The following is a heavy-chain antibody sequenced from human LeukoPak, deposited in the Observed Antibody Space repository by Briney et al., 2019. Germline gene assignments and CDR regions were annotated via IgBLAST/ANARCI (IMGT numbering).Heavy chain of an antibody. CDR2: ISWNSGSM. Sequence: TGGSLRLSCVASGFTFDDYAMHWVRHAPGKGLEWVSGISWNSGSMGYADSVKGRFTISRDSAKNSLYLQMNSLRAEDTALYYCAKEADSGAFDIWGQGTMVTVSS. J-gene: IGHJ3*02. V-gene: IGHV3-9*01. D-gene: IGHD2-15*01. CDR3: AKEADSGAFDI. CDR1: GFTFDDYA.